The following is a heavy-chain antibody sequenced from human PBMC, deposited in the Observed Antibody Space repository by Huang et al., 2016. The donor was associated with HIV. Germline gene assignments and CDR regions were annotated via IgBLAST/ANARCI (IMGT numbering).Heavy chain of an antibody. V-gene: IGHV4-34*01. D-gene: IGHD6-19*01. Sequence: QVQIDQWGAGLLKPSETLSLTCAVYGGSFSGYYWTWIRPPPGKGLEWIGKINHGGSTNPNPSLKIRVTILVDVSKKQFSLQLRSVTAADTAIYYCARGGPRITVTGPLDSWGPGALVSVSS. CDR1: GGSFSGYY. J-gene: IGHJ4*02. CDR2: INHGGST. CDR3: ARGGPRITVTGPLDS.